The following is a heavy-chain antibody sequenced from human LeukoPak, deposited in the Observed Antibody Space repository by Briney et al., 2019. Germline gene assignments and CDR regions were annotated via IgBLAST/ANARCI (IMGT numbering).Heavy chain of an antibody. D-gene: IGHD3-9*01. Sequence: SETLSLTCAVYGGSFSGYYWSWIRQPPGKGLEWIGEINHSGSTNYNPSLKSRVTISVDTSKNQFSLKLSSVTAADTAVYYCARVESAGYDILTGYYPGHFDYWGQGTLVTVSS. J-gene: IGHJ4*02. CDR2: INHSGST. CDR1: GGSFSGYY. CDR3: ARVESAGYDILTGYYPGHFDY. V-gene: IGHV4-34*01.